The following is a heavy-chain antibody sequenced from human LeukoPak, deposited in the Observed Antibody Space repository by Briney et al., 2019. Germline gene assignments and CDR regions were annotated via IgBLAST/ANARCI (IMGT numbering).Heavy chain of an antibody. CDR1: GYTFTGYY. CDR3: ARVLKDGYNNGNFQH. Sequence: ASVKVSCKASGYTFTGYYMHWVRQAPGQGLEWMGWVNPNSSATNYAQKFQGRVTLTRDTSISTAYMELSRLGSDDTAVYYCARVLKDGYNNGNFQHWGQGTLVTVSS. D-gene: IGHD5-24*01. CDR2: VNPNSSAT. J-gene: IGHJ1*01. V-gene: IGHV1-2*02.